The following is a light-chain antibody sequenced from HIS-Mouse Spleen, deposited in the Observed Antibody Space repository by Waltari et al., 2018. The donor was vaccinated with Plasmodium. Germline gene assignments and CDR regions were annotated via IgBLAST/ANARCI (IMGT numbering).Light chain of an antibody. V-gene: IGKV1-9*01. CDR1: QGISSY. CDR3: QQLNSYPLT. CDR2: APS. J-gene: IGKJ4*01. Sequence: DIQLTQSPSFLSASVGDRVTITCRASQGISSYLAWYQQKPGKAPQLLSYAPSTLQSGVPSRFSGSGSGTEFTLTISSLQPEDFATYYGQQLNSYPLTFGGGTKVEIK.